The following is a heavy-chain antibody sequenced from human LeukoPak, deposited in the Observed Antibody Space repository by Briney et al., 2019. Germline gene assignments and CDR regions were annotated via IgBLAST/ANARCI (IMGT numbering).Heavy chain of an antibody. J-gene: IGHJ6*03. CDR3: ARDGGIAPTGTVSYYYYYMDV. CDR1: GXSFSYYS. D-gene: IGHD6-13*01. Sequence: GGXLRXSCTXSGXSFSYYSMKWVRQAPGKGLEWVASISTITSSRNFIYYPDSVKVRFTISRDNAQNSLFLQMNSLRAEDTAVYYCARDGGIAPTGTVSYYYYYMDVWGKGTTVTVSS. V-gene: IGHV3-21*01. CDR2: ISTITSSRNFI.